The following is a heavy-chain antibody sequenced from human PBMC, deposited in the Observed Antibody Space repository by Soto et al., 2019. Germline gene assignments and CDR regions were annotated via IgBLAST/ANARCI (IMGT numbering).Heavy chain of an antibody. CDR2: MNPNSGNT. CDR3: ARDTYYLSGSTY. Sequence: ASVKVSCKASGYTFTSYEINWLRQATVTRLEWMGCMNPNSGNTGYAHTFPGRVTMPSNTSISTAYMQLSSLRFDDTALYYCARDTYYLSGSTYWGPGTLVTISS. D-gene: IGHD3-10*01. J-gene: IGHJ4*01. V-gene: IGHV1-8*01. CDR1: GYTFTSYE.